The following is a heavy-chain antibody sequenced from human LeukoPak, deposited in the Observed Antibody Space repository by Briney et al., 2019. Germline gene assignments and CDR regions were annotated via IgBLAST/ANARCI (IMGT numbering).Heavy chain of an antibody. Sequence: PGGSLRLSCAASGFTFSSYAMHWVRQAPGKGLEWVAFISYDGSNKYYADSVKGRFTISRDNSKNTLYLQMNSLRAEDTAVYYCARDLDTQPFAHPHPLCPGYWGQGTLVTVSS. CDR2: ISYDGSNK. CDR3: ARDLDTQPFAHPHPLCPGY. J-gene: IGHJ4*02. CDR1: GFTFSSYA. D-gene: IGHD3-9*01. V-gene: IGHV3-30-3*01.